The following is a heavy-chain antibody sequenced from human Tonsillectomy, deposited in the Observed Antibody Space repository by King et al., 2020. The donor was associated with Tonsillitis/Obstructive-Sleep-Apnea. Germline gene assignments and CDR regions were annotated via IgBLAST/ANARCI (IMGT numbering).Heavy chain of an antibody. CDR1: GFTFSDYY. J-gene: IGHJ5*02. Sequence: HVQLVESGGGLVKPGGSLRLSCAASGFTFSDYYMSWIRQAPGKGLEWVSYISSSSSYTNYADSVKGRFTISRDNAKNSLYLQMNSLRAEDTAVYYCARISSSSSRDSPHEVYWFDPWGQGTLVTVSS. D-gene: IGHD6-6*01. V-gene: IGHV3-11*05. CDR2: ISSSSSYT. CDR3: ARISSSSSRDSPHEVYWFDP.